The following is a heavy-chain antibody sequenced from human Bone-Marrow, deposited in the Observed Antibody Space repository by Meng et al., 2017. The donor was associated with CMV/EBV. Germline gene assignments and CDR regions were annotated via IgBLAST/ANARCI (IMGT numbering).Heavy chain of an antibody. D-gene: IGHD2-2*02. Sequence: SVKVSCKASGGTFSSYAISWVRQAPGQGLEWMGGIIPIFGTANYAQKFQGRVTITTDESTSTAYMELSSLRSEDTAVYYCARQAGAIVVVPAAIVPYDAFDIWGQGTMVTVSS. CDR2: IIPIFGTA. J-gene: IGHJ3*02. CDR1: GGTFSSYA. V-gene: IGHV1-69*05. CDR3: ARQAGAIVVVPAAIVPYDAFDI.